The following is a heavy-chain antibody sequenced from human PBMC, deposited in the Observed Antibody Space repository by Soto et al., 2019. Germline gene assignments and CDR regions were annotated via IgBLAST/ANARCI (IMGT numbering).Heavy chain of an antibody. CDR3: ASGRGWYYGIAFDY. V-gene: IGHV4-39*01. CDR1: GGSISSSSYY. J-gene: IGHJ4*02. D-gene: IGHD6-19*01. CDR2: IYYSGST. Sequence: QLQLQESGPGLVKPSETLSLTCTVSGGSISSSSYYWGWIRQPPGKGLEWIGSIYYSGSTYYNPSLKSRVTISVDTSKNQFSLKLSSLTAADTAVYYCASGRGWYYGIAFDYWGQGTLVTVSS.